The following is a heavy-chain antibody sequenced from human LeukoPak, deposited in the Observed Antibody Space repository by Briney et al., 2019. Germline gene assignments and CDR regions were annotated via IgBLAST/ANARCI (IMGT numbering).Heavy chain of an antibody. CDR2: INHSGST. D-gene: IGHD2-2*01. J-gene: IGHJ6*02. CDR1: GGSFSGYY. V-gene: IGHV4-34*01. CDR3: ARAEPLYCSSTSCYLIGYYGMTS. Sequence: SETLSLTCAVYGGSFSGYYWSWIRQPPGKGLEWIGEINHSGSTNYNPSLKSRVTISVDTSKNQFSLKLSSVTAADTAVYYCARAEPLYCSSTSCYLIGYYGMTSGAKGPRSPSP.